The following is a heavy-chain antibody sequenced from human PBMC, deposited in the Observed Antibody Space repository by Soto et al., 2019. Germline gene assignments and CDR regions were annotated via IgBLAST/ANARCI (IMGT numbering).Heavy chain of an antibody. J-gene: IGHJ6*02. D-gene: IGHD3-16*01. CDR3: GRDPELWDENVATRPSTYYYGMDV. V-gene: IGHV3-11*01. Sequence: QMQLVESEGGLVEPGGSLRLSCAASGFTFSDHYMSWIRQAPGKGLEWVSYISRTGTTIYYADSVRGRFTISRDNSKNSLYLQMDSLRAEDTAMYYCGRDPELWDENVATRPSTYYYGMDVWGQGTTVTVSS. CDR1: GFTFSDHY. CDR2: ISRTGTTI.